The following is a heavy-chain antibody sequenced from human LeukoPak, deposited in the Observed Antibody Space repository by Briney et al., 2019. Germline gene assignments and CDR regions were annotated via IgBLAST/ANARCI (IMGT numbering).Heavy chain of an antibody. Sequence: VGGARGKKKERMGWINPNSGGTNYAQKFQGWVTMTRDTSISTAYMELSRLRSDDTAVYYCARAGYPIVHWNDEGDWFDPWGQGTLVTVSS. V-gene: IGHV1-2*04. CDR3: ARAGYPIVHWNDEGDWFDP. D-gene: IGHD1-1*01. J-gene: IGHJ5*02. CDR2: INPNSGGT.